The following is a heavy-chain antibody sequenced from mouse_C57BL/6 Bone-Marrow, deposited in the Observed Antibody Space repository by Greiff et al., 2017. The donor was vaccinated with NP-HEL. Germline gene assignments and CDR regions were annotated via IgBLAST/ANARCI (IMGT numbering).Heavy chain of an antibody. CDR3: ASPYGIYYAMDY. CDR2: ISSGGSYT. Sequence: EVKLVESGGDLVKPGGSLKLSCAASGFTFSSYGMSWVRQTPDKRLEWVATISSGGSYTYYPDSVKGRFTISRDNAKNTLYLQMSSLKSEDTAMYYCASPYGIYYAMDYWGQGTSVTVSS. J-gene: IGHJ4*01. V-gene: IGHV5-6*01. D-gene: IGHD2-1*01. CDR1: GFTFSSYG.